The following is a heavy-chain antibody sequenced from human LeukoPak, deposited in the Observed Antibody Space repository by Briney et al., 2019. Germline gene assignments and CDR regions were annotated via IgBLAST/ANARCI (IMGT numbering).Heavy chain of an antibody. CDR3: ARGRRCSSTSCYAGHFDY. Sequence: GGSLRLSCAASGFTFSSYAMHWVRQAPGKGLEYVSAISSNGGSTYYADSVKGRFTISIDNSKNTLYLQMGSLRAEDMAVYYCARGRRCSSTSCYAGHFDYWGQGTLVTVSS. D-gene: IGHD2-2*01. CDR1: GFTFSSYA. V-gene: IGHV3-64*02. J-gene: IGHJ4*02. CDR2: ISSNGGST.